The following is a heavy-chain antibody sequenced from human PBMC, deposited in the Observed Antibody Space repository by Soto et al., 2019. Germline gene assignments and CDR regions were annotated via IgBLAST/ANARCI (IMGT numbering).Heavy chain of an antibody. CDR1: GFTFSSYA. CDR3: ASPRSVSNGGKLDY. V-gene: IGHV3-23*01. Sequence: ELQLLESGGDLVQPVGSLRLSFAASGFTFSSYAMIWVRQAPGKGLEWVSSISLGGGSTYFADSVKGRFTISRDNSKNSLYLQMNSLRPEDTAVYYCASPRSVSNGGKLDYWGQGTLVTVSS. D-gene: IGHD7-27*01. J-gene: IGHJ4*02. CDR2: ISLGGGST.